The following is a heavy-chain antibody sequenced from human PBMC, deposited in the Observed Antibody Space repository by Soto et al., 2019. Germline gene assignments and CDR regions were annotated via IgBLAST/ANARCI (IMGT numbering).Heavy chain of an antibody. V-gene: IGHV4-4*02. J-gene: IGHJ6*02. CDR3: ARERIAAAGTRGYYYYGMDV. Sequence: QVQLQESGPGLVKPSGTLSLTCAVSGGSISSSNWWSWVRQPPGKGLEWIGEIYHSGSTNYNPSRKSRVTISVDKSKNQFSLKLSSVTAADTAVYYCARERIAAAGTRGYYYYGMDVWGQGTTVTVSS. D-gene: IGHD6-13*01. CDR1: GGSISSSNW. CDR2: IYHSGST.